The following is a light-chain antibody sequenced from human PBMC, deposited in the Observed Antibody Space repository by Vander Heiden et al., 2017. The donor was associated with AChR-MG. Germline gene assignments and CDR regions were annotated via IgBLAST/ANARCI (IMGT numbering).Light chain of an antibody. CDR1: VLAKKY. CDR2: KDN. Sequence: SRELTQPPSVSVSPGQTAIITCSGDVLAKKYSYWYQQRPGQAPRRVVFKDNERPSGIPERFSGSSSGTIVTLTITDVQAEDEADYYCQSGDSRTAVFGTGTKVTVL. J-gene: IGLJ1*01. CDR3: QSGDSRTAV. V-gene: IGLV3-25*03.